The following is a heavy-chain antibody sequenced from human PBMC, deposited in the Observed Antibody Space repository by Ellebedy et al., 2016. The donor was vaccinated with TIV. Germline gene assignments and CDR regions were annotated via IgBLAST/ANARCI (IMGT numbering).Heavy chain of an antibody. D-gene: IGHD3-3*02. CDR1: GYTFTSYW. V-gene: IGHV3-74*01. J-gene: IGHJ6*02. CDR2: INGDGSHT. Sequence: GESLKISCAASGYTFTSYWMHWVRQAPGKGLVWVSHINGDGSHTIYADSVKGRFTISRDNAKNTLYLEMNSLRAEDTAVYYCARPRVLSSYYHGMDVWGQGTTIIVSS. CDR3: ARPRVLSSYYHGMDV.